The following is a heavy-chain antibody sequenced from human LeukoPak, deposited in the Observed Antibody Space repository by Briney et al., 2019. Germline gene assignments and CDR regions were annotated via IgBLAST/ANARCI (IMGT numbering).Heavy chain of an antibody. D-gene: IGHD3-22*01. CDR1: GGSFSGYY. V-gene: IGHV4-34*01. CDR2: VNHSGST. Sequence: SETLSLTCAVYGGSFSGYYWSWIRQPPGKGLEWIGEVNHSGSTNYNPSLKSRVTISVDTSKNQFSLKLSSVTAADTAVYYCASVYDSSGYYPFWGQGTLVTVSS. CDR3: ASVYDSSGYYPF. J-gene: IGHJ4*02.